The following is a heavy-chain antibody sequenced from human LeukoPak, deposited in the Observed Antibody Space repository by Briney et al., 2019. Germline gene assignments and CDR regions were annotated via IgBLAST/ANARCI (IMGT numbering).Heavy chain of an antibody. Sequence: GGSLRLSCAASGFTFSSYAMSWVRQAPGKGLEWVSVIYSGGGTYYADSVKGRFTISRDNSKNTLYLQMNSLRAEDTAVYYCARDGSHYYFDYWGQGTLVTVSS. V-gene: IGHV3-66*01. D-gene: IGHD6-13*01. CDR1: GFTFSSYA. CDR2: IYSGGGT. CDR3: ARDGSHYYFDY. J-gene: IGHJ4*02.